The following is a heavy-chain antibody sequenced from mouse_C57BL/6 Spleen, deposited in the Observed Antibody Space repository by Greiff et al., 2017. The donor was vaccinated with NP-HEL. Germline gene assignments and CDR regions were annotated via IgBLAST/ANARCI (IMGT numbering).Heavy chain of an antibody. CDR1: GYTFTSYW. CDR3: ARWDDGYYHWYFDV. CDR2: IHPNSGST. D-gene: IGHD2-3*01. Sequence: QVQLQQPGAELVKPGASVKLSCKASGYTFTSYWMHWVKQRPGQGLEWIGMIHPNSGSTNYNEKFKSKATLTVDKSSSTAYMQLSSLTSEDSAVYYGARWDDGYYHWYFDVWGTGTTVTVSS. V-gene: IGHV1-64*01. J-gene: IGHJ1*03.